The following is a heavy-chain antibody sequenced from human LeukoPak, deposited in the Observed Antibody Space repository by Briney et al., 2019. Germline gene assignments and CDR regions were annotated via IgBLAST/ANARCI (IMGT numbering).Heavy chain of an antibody. CDR1: GFTFSSYA. CDR2: ISYDGSNK. D-gene: IGHD3-22*01. V-gene: IGHV3-30-3*01. Sequence: GGSLRLSCAASGFTFSSYAMHWVRQAPGKGLEWVAVISYDGSNKYYADSVKGRFTISRDNSKNTLYLQMNSLRAEDTAVYYCARPYESGYYGFDYWGQETLVTVSS. J-gene: IGHJ4*02. CDR3: ARPYESGYYGFDY.